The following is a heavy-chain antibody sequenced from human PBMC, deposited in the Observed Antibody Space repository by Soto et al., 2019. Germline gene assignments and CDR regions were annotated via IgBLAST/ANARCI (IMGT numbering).Heavy chain of an antibody. D-gene: IGHD1-26*01. CDR1: GGTFSSYG. V-gene: IGHV1-69*13. CDR2: IILMFGTI. J-gene: IGHJ5*02. CDR3: ARGWTGSEGVFDP. Sequence: SVKVSCKASGGTFSSYGINWVRQAPGQGLEWLGGIILMFGTINYAQKFQARVTITADESTSTAYMELSSLKSDDTAVYYCARGWTGSEGVFDPWGQGTLVTVSS.